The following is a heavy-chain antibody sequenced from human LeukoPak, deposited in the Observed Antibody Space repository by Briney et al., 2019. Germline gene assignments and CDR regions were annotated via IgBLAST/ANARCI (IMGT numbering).Heavy chain of an antibody. CDR2: INHSGST. CDR3: ARDYYYDSSGYYYGGYYFDY. J-gene: IGHJ4*02. Sequence: SETLSLTCAVYGGSFSGYYWSWIRQPPGKGLEWIGEINHSGSTNYNPSLKSRVTISVDTSKNQFSLKLSSVTAADTAVYYCARDYYYDSSGYYYGGYYFDYWGQGTLVTVSS. D-gene: IGHD3-22*01. V-gene: IGHV4-34*01. CDR1: GGSFSGYY.